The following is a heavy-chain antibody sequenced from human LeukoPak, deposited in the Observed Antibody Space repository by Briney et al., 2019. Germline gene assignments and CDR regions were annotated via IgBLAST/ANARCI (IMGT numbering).Heavy chain of an antibody. D-gene: IGHD6-6*01. CDR2: IYSGGTT. CDR1: GFTVSGNY. Sequence: GGSLRLSCAVSGFTVSGNYMSWVRQAPGKGLEWVSLIYSGGTTYYADSVKGRFTISRDNSKNTLYLQMNSLRAEDTAVYYCAKQYSRYYYYMDVWGKGTTVTISS. J-gene: IGHJ6*03. V-gene: IGHV3-53*01. CDR3: AKQYSRYYYYMDV.